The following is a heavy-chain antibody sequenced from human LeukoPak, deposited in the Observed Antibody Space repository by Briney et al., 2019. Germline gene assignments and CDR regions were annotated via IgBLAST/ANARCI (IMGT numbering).Heavy chain of an antibody. J-gene: IGHJ6*03. V-gene: IGHV3-7*01. D-gene: IGHD4-23*01. CDR2: IKQDGSEK. CDR3: ARLNYGGNPRASYYMDV. CDR1: EFTFNSYW. Sequence: GGSLRLSCAASEFTFNSYWMSWVRQAPGKGLEWVANIKQDGSEKYYVDSVKGRFTISRDNAKNSLYLQMNSLRAEDTAVYYCARLNYGGNPRASYYMDVWGNGTTVTLSS.